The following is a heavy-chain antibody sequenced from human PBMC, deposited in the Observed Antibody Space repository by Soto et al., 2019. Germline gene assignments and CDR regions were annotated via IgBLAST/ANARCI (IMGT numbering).Heavy chain of an antibody. Sequence: GASVKASCKASGYTITGYYMHWVRQAPEQGLEWMGWINPNSGGTNYAQKFQGWVTMTRDTSISTAYMELSRLRSDDTAVYYCARRVAAGGSGGAFDIWGQGTMVTVSS. CDR1: GYTITGYY. CDR2: INPNSGGT. D-gene: IGHD6-13*01. J-gene: IGHJ3*02. CDR3: ARRVAAGGSGGAFDI. V-gene: IGHV1-2*04.